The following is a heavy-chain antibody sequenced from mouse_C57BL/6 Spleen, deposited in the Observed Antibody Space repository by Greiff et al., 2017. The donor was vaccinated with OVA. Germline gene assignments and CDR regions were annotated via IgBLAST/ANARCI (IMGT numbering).Heavy chain of an antibody. CDR1: GFSLSTFGMG. CDR3: ARTPTAQATYWFAY. V-gene: IGHV8-8*01. Sequence: QVTLKVSGPGILQPSQTLSLTCSFSGFSLSTFGMGVGWIRQPSGKGLEWLAHIWWDGAKYYNPALKSRLSLSKVTSNISLFLKIANVDTADTATYCGARTPTAQATYWFAYWGQGTLVTVSA. CDR2: IWWDGAK. D-gene: IGHD3-2*02. J-gene: IGHJ3*01.